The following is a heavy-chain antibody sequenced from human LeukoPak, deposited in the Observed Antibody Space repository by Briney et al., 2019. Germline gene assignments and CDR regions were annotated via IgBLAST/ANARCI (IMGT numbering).Heavy chain of an antibody. D-gene: IGHD6-19*01. Sequence: ASVKVSCKASGYTFTDYYFHWMRQAPGQGLEWMGGINPHSGDTNYAQKFQGRVTMTRDTSISTVYMELSRLTSDDTAVFYCAKTGRSGWYYHFDYWGQGTLVTVSS. CDR3: AKTGRSGWYYHFDY. CDR1: GYTFTDYY. CDR2: INPHSGDT. V-gene: IGHV1-2*02. J-gene: IGHJ4*02.